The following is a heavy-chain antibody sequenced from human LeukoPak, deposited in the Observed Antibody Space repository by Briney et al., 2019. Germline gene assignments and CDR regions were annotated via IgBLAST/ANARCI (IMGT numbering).Heavy chain of an antibody. CDR3: ARDDRVGATAFDY. Sequence: QSGGSLRLSCAASGFTFSSYGMHWVRQAPGKGLEWVAVIWYDGSNKYYADSVKGRFTISRDNSKNTLYLQMNSLRAEDTAVYYCARDDRVGATAFDYWGQGTLVTVSS. CDR2: IWYDGSNK. V-gene: IGHV3-33*01. D-gene: IGHD1-26*01. J-gene: IGHJ4*02. CDR1: GFTFSSYG.